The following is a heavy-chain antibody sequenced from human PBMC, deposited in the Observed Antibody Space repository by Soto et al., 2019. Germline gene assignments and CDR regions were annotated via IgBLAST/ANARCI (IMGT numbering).Heavy chain of an antibody. D-gene: IGHD3-22*01. CDR1: GCTFSSYA. Sequence: SVKVSCKASGCTFSSYAISWVRQAPGQGLEWMGGIIPIFGTANYAQKFQGRVTITVDESTSTAYMELSSLRSEDTAVYYCAMYYYDSSGYYSGFDYWGQGTLVTVSS. J-gene: IGHJ4*02. V-gene: IGHV1-69*13. CDR3: AMYYYDSSGYYSGFDY. CDR2: IIPIFGTA.